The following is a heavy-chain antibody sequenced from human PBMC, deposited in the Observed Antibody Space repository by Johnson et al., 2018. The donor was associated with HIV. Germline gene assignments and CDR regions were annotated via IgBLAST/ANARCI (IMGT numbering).Heavy chain of an antibody. Sequence: AVSGFTFTSHGMHWVRQAPGKGLEWVAVISYDGSNKYYADSVKGRFTISRDLSKNTLFLQMNSLRADDTAVYYCARAPWAGYSYGLLDWGQGTMVTVSS. CDR2: ISYDGSNK. CDR3: ARAPWAGYSYGLLD. D-gene: IGHD5-18*01. V-gene: IGHV3-30*03. CDR1: GFTFTSHG. J-gene: IGHJ3*01.